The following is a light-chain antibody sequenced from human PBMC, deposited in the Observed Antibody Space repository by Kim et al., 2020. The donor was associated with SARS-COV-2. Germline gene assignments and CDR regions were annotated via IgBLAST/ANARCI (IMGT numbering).Light chain of an antibody. Sequence: QLVLTQSPSASASLGASDKLTCTLSSGHSSYAIAWHQQQPEKGPRYLMKLNSDGSHSKGDGIPDRFSGSSSGAERYLTISSLQSEDEADYYCQTWGTGMVFGGGTQLTVL. CDR1: SGHSSYA. CDR3: QTWGTGMV. J-gene: IGLJ3*02. CDR2: LNSDGSH. V-gene: IGLV4-69*01.